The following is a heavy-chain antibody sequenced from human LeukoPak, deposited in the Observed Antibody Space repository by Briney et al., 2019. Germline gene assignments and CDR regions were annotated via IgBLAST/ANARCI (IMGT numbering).Heavy chain of an antibody. J-gene: IGHJ4*02. CDR3: ARGNRGWLDY. CDR2: IYSGGST. V-gene: IGHV3-66*01. CDR1: GFTFSSYA. D-gene: IGHD6-19*01. Sequence: GGSLRLSCAASGFTFSSYAMSWVRQAPGKRLEWVSVIYSGGSTYYADSVKGRFTISRDNSKNTLYLQMNSLRAEDTAVYYCARGNRGWLDYWGQGTLVTVSS.